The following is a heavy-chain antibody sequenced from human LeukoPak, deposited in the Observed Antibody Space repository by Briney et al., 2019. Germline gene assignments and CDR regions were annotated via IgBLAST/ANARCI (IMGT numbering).Heavy chain of an antibody. V-gene: IGHV4-34*01. CDR1: GGSFSGYY. J-gene: IGHJ4*02. Sequence: SETLSLTCAVYGGSFSGYYWSWIRQPPGKGLEWIGEINHSGSTNYNPSLKSRVTISVDTSKNQFSLKLSSVTAADTAVYYCARATTVTPYFDYWGQGTLVTVSS. CDR2: INHSGST. D-gene: IGHD4-17*01. CDR3: ARATTVTPYFDY.